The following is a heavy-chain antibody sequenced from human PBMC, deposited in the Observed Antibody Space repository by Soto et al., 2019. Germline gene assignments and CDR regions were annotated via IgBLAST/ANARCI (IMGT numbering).Heavy chain of an antibody. V-gene: IGHV3-53*01. CDR3: AREVESSSSSGRGWFDP. D-gene: IGHD6-6*01. Sequence: GGSLRLSCAASGFTVSSNYMSWVRQAPGKGLEWVSVIYSGGSTYYADSVKGRFTISRDNSKNTLYLQMNSLRAEDTAVYYCAREVESSSSSGRGWFDPWGQGTLVTVSS. CDR1: GFTVSSNY. J-gene: IGHJ5*02. CDR2: IYSGGST.